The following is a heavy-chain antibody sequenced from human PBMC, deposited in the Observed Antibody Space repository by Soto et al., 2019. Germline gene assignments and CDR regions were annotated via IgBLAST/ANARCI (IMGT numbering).Heavy chain of an antibody. V-gene: IGHV2-5*01. CDR1: GFSLRTTGVG. Sequence: QITLKESGPTLVEPTQTLTLTCTYSGFSLRTTGVGVGWIRQPPGKALEWLGIIYWNDDKRYSPSLKNRFTLTSDISKSQVVLTMTNMDPVDTATYDCAHTWGLPFDYGGQGTVVIVSS. CDR2: IYWNDDK. J-gene: IGHJ4*02. D-gene: IGHD3-16*01. CDR3: AHTWGLPFDY.